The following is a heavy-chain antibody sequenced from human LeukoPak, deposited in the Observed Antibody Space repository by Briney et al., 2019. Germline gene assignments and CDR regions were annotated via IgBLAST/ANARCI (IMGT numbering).Heavy chain of an antibody. CDR1: GHSFTSYW. J-gene: IGHJ3*02. CDR3: ANLIGGDFAFDI. CDR2: IYPGDSET. Sequence: GESMKISCKGSGHSFTSYWIGWVRQMPGKGLEWMGTIYPGDSETNYSPSFQGQVTISADKFISTAYLQWSSLKASDTAMYYCANLIGGDFAFDIWGQGTMVTVSS. D-gene: IGHD2-21*02. V-gene: IGHV5-51*01.